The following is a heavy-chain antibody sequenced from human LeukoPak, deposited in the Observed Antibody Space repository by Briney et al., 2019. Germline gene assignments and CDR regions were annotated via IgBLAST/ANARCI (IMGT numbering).Heavy chain of an antibody. CDR3: ASYYGDYGVSYYYYMDV. D-gene: IGHD4-17*01. CDR1: GYSISSGYY. V-gene: IGHV4-38-2*01. J-gene: IGHJ6*03. CDR2: IYYSGST. Sequence: PSETLSLTCAVSGYSISSGYYWGWIRQPPGKGLEWIRSIYYSGSTYYNPSLKSRVTISVDTSKNQFSLKLSSVTAADTAVYYCASYYGDYGVSYYYYMDVWGKGSTVTVSS.